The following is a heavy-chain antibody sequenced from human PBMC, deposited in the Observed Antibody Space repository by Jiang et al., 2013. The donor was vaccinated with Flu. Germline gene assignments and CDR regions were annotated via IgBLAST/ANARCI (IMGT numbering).Heavy chain of an antibody. V-gene: IGHV1-69*06. CDR1: GGTFSSYA. D-gene: IGHD2-21*02. CDR2: IIPIFGTA. CDR3: ARGVYLAYCGGDCYSQADY. Sequence: SGAEVKKPGSSVKVSCKASGGTFSSYAISWVRQAPGQGLEWMGGIIPIFGTANYAQKFQGRVTITADKSTSTAYMELSSLRSEDTAVYYCARGVYLAYCGGDCYSQADYWGQGTLVTVSS. J-gene: IGHJ4*02.